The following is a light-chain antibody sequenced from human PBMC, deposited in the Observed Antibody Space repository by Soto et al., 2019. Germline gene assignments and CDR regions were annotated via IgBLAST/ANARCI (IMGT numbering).Light chain of an antibody. CDR1: SSNIGGNT. CDR2: TND. V-gene: IGLV1-44*01. Sequence: QSVLPQPPSASGTPGQRVTISCSGSSSNIGGNTVNWFQQLPGTAPKLLIYTNDQPPSGVPDRFSGSKSGTSASLAISGLRSEDEADYYCAAWDDSLKGVVFGGGTKLTVL. CDR3: AAWDDSLKGVV. J-gene: IGLJ2*01.